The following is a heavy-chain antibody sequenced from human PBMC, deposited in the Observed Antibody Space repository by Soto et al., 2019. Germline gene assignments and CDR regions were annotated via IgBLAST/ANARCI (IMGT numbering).Heavy chain of an antibody. D-gene: IGHD5-18*01. CDR1: GFTFSSYG. CDR2: ISYDGSNK. Sequence: GGSLRLSCAASGFTFSSYGMHWVRQAPGKGLEWVAVISYDGSNKYYADSVKGRFTISRDNSKNTLYLQMNSLRVEDTAVYYCARIQLDTIMALDYWGQGTPVTAPQ. V-gene: IGHV3-30*03. CDR3: ARIQLDTIMALDY. J-gene: IGHJ4*02.